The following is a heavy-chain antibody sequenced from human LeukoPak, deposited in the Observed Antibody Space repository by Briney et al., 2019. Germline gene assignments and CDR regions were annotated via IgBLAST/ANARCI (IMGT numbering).Heavy chain of an antibody. CDR1: GGSFSGYY. V-gene: IGHV4-34*01. CDR3: ARVYSSSWYTSEYFQH. D-gene: IGHD6-13*01. Sequence: SETLSLTCAVYGGSFSGYYWSWVRHPPGKGLECIGEINHSGSTNYTPSLKSRVTISVDTSKNQFSLKLSSVTAADTAVYYCARVYSSSWYTSEYFQHWGQGTLVTVSS. CDR2: INHSGST. J-gene: IGHJ1*01.